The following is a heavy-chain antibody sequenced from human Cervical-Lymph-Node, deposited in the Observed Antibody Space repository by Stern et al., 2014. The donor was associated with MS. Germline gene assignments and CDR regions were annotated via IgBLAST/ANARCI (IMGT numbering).Heavy chain of an antibody. J-gene: IGHJ4*02. Sequence: VQLVESGGGVVQPGRSLRLSCAASGFSFSRYAMHWVRQAPGKGLEWVALIGYDGSNPYYADSVTGRFTISRDNFKNTLYLQRNSLRAEDTAVYYCASAYSSSHYYFDYWGQGTLVTVSS. CDR1: GFSFSRYA. CDR3: ASAYSSSHYYFDY. CDR2: IGYDGSNP. V-gene: IGHV3-33*01. D-gene: IGHD6-13*01.